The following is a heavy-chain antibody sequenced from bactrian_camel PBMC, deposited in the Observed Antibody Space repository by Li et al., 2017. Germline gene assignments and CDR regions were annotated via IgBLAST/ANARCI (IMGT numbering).Heavy chain of an antibody. CDR2: IVFGGST. CDR3: AARSGPLRSGGSWHLGSRC. D-gene: IGHD2*01. V-gene: IGHV3S55*01. J-gene: IGHJ4*01. Sequence: HVQLVESGGGSVQAGGSLKLSCTTSGAPFDDGDMGWYRQAPGIECKLISTIVFGGSTFYSDSVKGRFTISHDKSKNTAYLQMNDLKPEDTAVYYCAARSGPLRSGGSWHLGSRCWGQGTQVTVS. CDR1: GAPFDDGD.